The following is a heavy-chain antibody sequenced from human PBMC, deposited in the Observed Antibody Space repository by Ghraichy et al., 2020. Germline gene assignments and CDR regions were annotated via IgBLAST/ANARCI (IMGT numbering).Heavy chain of an antibody. Sequence: ASVKVSCKASGYTFTSYYMHWVRQAPGQGLEWMGIINPSGGSTSYAQEFQGRVTMTRDTSTSTVYMELSSLRSEDTAVYYCARGGARASDNIAAAGSYDYWGQGTLVTVSS. CDR1: GYTFTSYY. D-gene: IGHD6-13*01. CDR3: ARGGARASDNIAAAGSYDY. J-gene: IGHJ4*02. CDR2: INPSGGST. V-gene: IGHV1-46*01.